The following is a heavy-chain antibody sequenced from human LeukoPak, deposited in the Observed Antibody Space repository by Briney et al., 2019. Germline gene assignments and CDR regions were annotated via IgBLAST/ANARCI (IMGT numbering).Heavy chain of an antibody. Sequence: PSETLSLTCTVSDGSISNYYWSWIRQPPGKGLEWIGYINYSGSTNYNPSLKSRVTISVDTSKNQFSLKLSSVTAADTAVYYCARAQLNLLVDFGMDVWGQGTTVTVSS. CDR2: INYSGST. V-gene: IGHV4-59*01. J-gene: IGHJ6*02. CDR3: ARAQLNLLVDFGMDV. CDR1: DGSISNYY. D-gene: IGHD1-1*01.